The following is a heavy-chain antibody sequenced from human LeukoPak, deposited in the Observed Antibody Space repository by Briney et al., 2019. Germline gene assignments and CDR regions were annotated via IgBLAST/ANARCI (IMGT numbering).Heavy chain of an antibody. CDR3: ARVNFWDYRGYTWFEP. Sequence: HPGGSLRLSCKGSGVTFSDCAVTWFRQTPGKGLEWVGLVRTKTHGGAPETAASVRGRFNVSRDDSAGIAYLQTTSLRTEDTAMYYCARVNFWDYRGYTWFEPWGQGTLVTVSS. CDR1: GVTFSDCA. CDR2: VRTKTHGGAP. J-gene: IGHJ5*02. V-gene: IGHV3-49*03. D-gene: IGHD3-10*01.